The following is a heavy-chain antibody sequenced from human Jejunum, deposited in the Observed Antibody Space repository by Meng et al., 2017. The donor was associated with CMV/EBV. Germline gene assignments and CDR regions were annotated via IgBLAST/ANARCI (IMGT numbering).Heavy chain of an antibody. V-gene: IGHV4-59*01. CDR1: IGSIY. CDR3: ARGRVYYYGWNPPYAMDV. Sequence: IGSIYWTWIRQTPEKGLEWIGYISSSGTTNYNPSLQSRLTMSVDASQNQFSLNLRSVTAADTAVYHCARGRVYYYGWNPPYAMDVWGRGTTVTVSS. J-gene: IGHJ6*02. CDR2: ISSSGTT. D-gene: IGHD3-10*01.